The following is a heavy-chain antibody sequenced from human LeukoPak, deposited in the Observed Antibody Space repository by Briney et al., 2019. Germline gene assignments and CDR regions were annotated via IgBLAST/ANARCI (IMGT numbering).Heavy chain of an antibody. CDR1: GGSISSYY. CDR3: ATHDPPYSNGWYVGY. D-gene: IGHD6-19*01. Sequence: SETLSLTCTVSGGSISSYYWSWIRQPPGKGLEWIGYISYSGSTNYNPSLKSRVTISVDTSKNQFSLKLSSVTAADTAVYYCATHDPPYSNGWYVGYWGQGTLVTVSS. V-gene: IGHV4-59*08. J-gene: IGHJ4*02. CDR2: ISYSGST.